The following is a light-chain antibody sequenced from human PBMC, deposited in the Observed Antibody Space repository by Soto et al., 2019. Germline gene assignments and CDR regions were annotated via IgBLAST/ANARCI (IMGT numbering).Light chain of an antibody. J-gene: IGLJ3*02. CDR1: SSNTGSNY. CDR2: RND. Sequence: QLVLTQPPSASGTPGQGVTISCSGSSSNTGSNYVYWYQHLPGTAPKLLIYRNDQRPSGVPDRFSGSKSGTSASLAISGLRSEDEADYYCAVWDDIMRGPLFGGGTKVTVL. V-gene: IGLV1-47*01. CDR3: AVWDDIMRGPL.